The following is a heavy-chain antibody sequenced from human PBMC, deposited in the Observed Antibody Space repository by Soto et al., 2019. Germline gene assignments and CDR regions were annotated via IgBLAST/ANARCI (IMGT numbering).Heavy chain of an antibody. CDR3: ARNQPQRYCSGGTCRPAYGMDV. CDR2: IYYSGGT. V-gene: IGHV4-39*01. D-gene: IGHD2-15*01. J-gene: IGHJ6*02. Sequence: NPSETLSLTCTVSGGSISSDSFYWAWIRQPPGKGLEWIGIIYYSGGTYYNPSLAGRLTMSVDTSNQFSLTLRSVTAADTALYYCARNQPQRYCSGGTCRPAYGMDVWGQGTTVTVSS. CDR1: GGSISSDSFY.